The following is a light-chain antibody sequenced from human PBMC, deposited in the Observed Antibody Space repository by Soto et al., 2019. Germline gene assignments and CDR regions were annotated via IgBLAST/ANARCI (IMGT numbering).Light chain of an antibody. V-gene: IGKV1-5*03. CDR3: QYLDDSSWT. Sequence: DIQMTQSPSTLSASVGDRVTITCRASQSITDWLAWYQQKPGKAPKFLIYKAYNLEGGVPSRFSDSGSGTEFTLTISSVQPDDFATYYCQYLDDSSWTVGQGTKVEIK. CDR1: QSITDW. CDR2: KAY. J-gene: IGKJ1*01.